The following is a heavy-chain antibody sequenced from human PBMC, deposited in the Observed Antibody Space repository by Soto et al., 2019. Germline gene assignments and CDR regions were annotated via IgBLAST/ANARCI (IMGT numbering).Heavy chain of an antibody. Sequence: QMQLVQSGPEVKKPGTSVKVSCKASGFTFTSSAVQWVRQARGQRLEWIGWIVVGSGNTNYAQKFQERVTITRDMSTSTAYMELSSLRSEDTAVYYCARGLGREYQDDRNHFHLDYWGQGTQVTVSS. CDR2: IVVGSGNT. CDR1: GFTFTSSA. CDR3: ARGLGREYQDDRNHFHLDY. J-gene: IGHJ4*02. V-gene: IGHV1-58*01. D-gene: IGHD2-2*01.